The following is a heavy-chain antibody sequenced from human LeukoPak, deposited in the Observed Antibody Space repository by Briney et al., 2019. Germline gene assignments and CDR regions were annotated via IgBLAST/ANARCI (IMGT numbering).Heavy chain of an antibody. CDR3: ARDNYDKRFDY. CDR1: GYTFTSLY. V-gene: IGHV1-2*06. J-gene: IGHJ4*02. Sequence: VASVKVSCKTSGYTFTSLYIHWVRQAPGQGLEWMGRIDPNRGDRKFAQSLQDRVTFTTDASISTAYMELSSLGSDDTAVYYCARDNYDKRFDYWGQGTLVTVSP. D-gene: IGHD3-22*01. CDR2: IDPNRGDR.